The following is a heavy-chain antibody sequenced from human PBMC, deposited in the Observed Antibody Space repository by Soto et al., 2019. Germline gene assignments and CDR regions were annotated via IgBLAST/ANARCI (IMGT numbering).Heavy chain of an antibody. CDR3: ARETRGGYTPGPQGPDY. J-gene: IGHJ4*02. CDR2: ISAYNGNT. D-gene: IGHD5-18*01. V-gene: IGHV1-18*01. CDR1: GYTFTSYG. Sequence: QVQLVQSGAEVKKPGASVKVSCKASGYTFTSYGISWVRQAPGQGLEWMGWISAYNGNTNYAQKLQGRVTMTTDTSTSTAYMELRSLRSDDTAVYYCARETRGGYTPGPQGPDYWGQGTLVTVSS.